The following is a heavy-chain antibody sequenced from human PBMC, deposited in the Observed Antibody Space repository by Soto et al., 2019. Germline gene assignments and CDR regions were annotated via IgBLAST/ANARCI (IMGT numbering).Heavy chain of an antibody. D-gene: IGHD6-13*01. Sequence: QVQLVESGGGVVQPGRSLRLSCAASGFTFSSYAMHWVRQAPGKGLEWVAVISYDGSNKYYADSVKGRFTISRDNSKNTLYLQMNSLRAEDTAVYYCARYSMVGGDAFDIWGQGTMVTVSS. J-gene: IGHJ3*02. CDR3: ARYSMVGGDAFDI. CDR1: GFTFSSYA. CDR2: ISYDGSNK. V-gene: IGHV3-30-3*01.